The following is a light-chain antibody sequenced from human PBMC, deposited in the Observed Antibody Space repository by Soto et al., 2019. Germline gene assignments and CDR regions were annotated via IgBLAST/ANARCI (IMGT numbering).Light chain of an antibody. CDR3: TSFTASITYV. V-gene: IGLV2-14*03. Sequence: QSALTQPASVSGSPGQSITISCTGTRSDVGGYNYDSWYQQHPGKAPRVIIYEVTYRPAGVSSRFSGSKSGNTAYLTISGLQAEDEADYYCTSFTASITYVFGTGTKVTVL. J-gene: IGLJ1*01. CDR1: RSDVGGYNY. CDR2: EVT.